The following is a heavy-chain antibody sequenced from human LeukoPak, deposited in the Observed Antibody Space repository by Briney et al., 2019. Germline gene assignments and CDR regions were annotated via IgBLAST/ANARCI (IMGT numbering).Heavy chain of an antibody. CDR3: ARWVWSNPSCFDY. Sequence: GESLKISCKGSGYSFTSYWIGWVRQMPGKGLEWMGIIYPGDSDTRYSPSFQGQVTISADKSISTAYLQWSSLKASDTAMYYRARWVWSNPSCFDYWGQGTLVTVSS. D-gene: IGHD3-3*01. CDR1: GYSFTSYW. V-gene: IGHV5-51*01. J-gene: IGHJ4*02. CDR2: IYPGDSDT.